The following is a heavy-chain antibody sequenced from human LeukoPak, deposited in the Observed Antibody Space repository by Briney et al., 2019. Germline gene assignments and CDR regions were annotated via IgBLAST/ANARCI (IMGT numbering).Heavy chain of an antibody. V-gene: IGHV3-48*03. J-gene: IGHJ3*02. CDR3: AREPPGYCSSTSCYETGDAFDI. Sequence: GGSLRLSCAASGFTFSSYEMNWVRQAPGKGLEWVSYISSSGSTIYYADSVKGRFTISRDNAKNSLYLQMNSLRAEDTAVYYRAREPPGYCSSTSCYETGDAFDIWGQGTMVTVSS. CDR1: GFTFSSYE. D-gene: IGHD2-2*03. CDR2: ISSSGSTI.